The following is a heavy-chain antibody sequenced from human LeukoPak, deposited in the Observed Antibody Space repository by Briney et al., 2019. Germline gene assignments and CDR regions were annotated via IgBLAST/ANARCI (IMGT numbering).Heavy chain of an antibody. CDR2: IAHDGSNK. Sequence: GGSLRLSCAASGFTFSNYVMQWVRQAPGKGLEWVALIAHDGSNKYYADSVKGRFTISRDNSKNTLYPQMNSLRAEDTAVYYCAKDRATVTTPNYWGQGTLVTVSS. J-gene: IGHJ4*02. CDR1: GFTFSNYV. V-gene: IGHV3-30*18. CDR3: AKDRATVTTPNY. D-gene: IGHD4-17*01.